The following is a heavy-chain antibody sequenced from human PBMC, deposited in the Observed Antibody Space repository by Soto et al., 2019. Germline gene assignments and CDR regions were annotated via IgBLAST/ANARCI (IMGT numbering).Heavy chain of an antibody. CDR1: GFTFSSYA. D-gene: IGHD2-15*01. CDR3: AKGGPSYSPPPDY. CDR2: ISAGDDST. J-gene: IGHJ4*02. V-gene: IGHV3-23*01. Sequence: PGGSLRLSCAASGFTFSSYAMSWVRQAPGKGLEWVSAISAGDDSTYYADSVKGRYTISRDNSKNTLYLQMNTLRTEDTAVYFCAKGGPSYSPPPDYWGQGALVTVSS.